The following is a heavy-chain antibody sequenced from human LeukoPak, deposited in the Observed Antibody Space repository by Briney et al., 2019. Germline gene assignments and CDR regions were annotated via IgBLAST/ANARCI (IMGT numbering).Heavy chain of an antibody. CDR3: ALIVGATAFDY. V-gene: IGHV3-30-3*01. Sequence: PGGSLRLSCAASGFTFSSYAMHWVRQALGKGLEWVAVISYDGSNKYYADSVKGRFTISRDNSKNTLYLQMNSLRAEDTAVYYCALIVGATAFDYWGQGTLVTVSS. J-gene: IGHJ4*02. CDR1: GFTFSSYA. D-gene: IGHD1-26*01. CDR2: ISYDGSNK.